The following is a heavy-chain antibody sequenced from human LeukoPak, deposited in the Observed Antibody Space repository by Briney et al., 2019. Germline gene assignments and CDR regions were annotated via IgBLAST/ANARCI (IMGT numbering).Heavy chain of an antibody. CDR3: ATLEIGDYYFDY. CDR1: GGSISSRPYY. D-gene: IGHD2-21*01. J-gene: IGHJ4*02. CDR2: ISYSGSI. V-gene: IGHV4-39*01. Sequence: SETLSLTCTVSGGSISSRPYYWGWVRQPPGKGLEWIVSISYSGSIHYNPSLKSRITISVDTSKSHFSLRLSSVTAADTAVYYCATLEIGDYYFDYWGQGTLVTVSS.